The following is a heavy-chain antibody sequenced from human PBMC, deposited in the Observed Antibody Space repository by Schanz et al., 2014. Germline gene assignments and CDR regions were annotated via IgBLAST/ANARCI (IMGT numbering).Heavy chain of an antibody. J-gene: IGHJ6*02. V-gene: IGHV4-30-4*07. CDR3: YGMDV. CDR2: IFFRGST. Sequence: QVQLQESGPGLVKPSQTLSLTCAVSGGSISSGGYSWSWIRQPPGKGLEWIGYIFFRGSTYYNPSLKSQVTISIDTSKNQFSLRLTSVTAADTAVYYCYGMDVWGQGTTVTVSS. CDR1: GGSISSGGYS.